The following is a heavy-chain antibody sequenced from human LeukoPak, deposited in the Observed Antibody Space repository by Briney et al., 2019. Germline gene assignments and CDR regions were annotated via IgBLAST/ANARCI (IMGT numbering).Heavy chain of an antibody. CDR2: IRSKAYGGTT. Sequence: GGSLRLSCTASGFTFGDYAMSWFRQAPGKGLGWVGFIRSKAYGGTTEYAASVKGRFTISRDDSKSIAYLQMNSLKTEDTAVYYCTRFHYVWGSYRYPWGQGTLVTVSS. CDR1: GFTFGDYA. J-gene: IGHJ5*02. D-gene: IGHD3-16*02. V-gene: IGHV3-49*03. CDR3: TRFHYVWGSYRYP.